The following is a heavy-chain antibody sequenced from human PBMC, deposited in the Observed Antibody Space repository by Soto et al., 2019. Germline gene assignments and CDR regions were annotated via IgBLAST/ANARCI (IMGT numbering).Heavy chain of an antibody. CDR3: ARDLGYCSGGSCPSFDY. CDR1: GFTFSSYS. D-gene: IGHD2-15*01. V-gene: IGHV3-48*02. CDR2: ISSSSSSI. Sequence: GGSLRLSCAASGFTFSSYSMNWVRQVPGKGLEWVSYISSSSSSIYYADSVKGRLTISRDNAKNSLYLQMNSLRDEDSAVYHCARDLGYCSGGSCPSFDYWGQGTLVTVSS. J-gene: IGHJ4*02.